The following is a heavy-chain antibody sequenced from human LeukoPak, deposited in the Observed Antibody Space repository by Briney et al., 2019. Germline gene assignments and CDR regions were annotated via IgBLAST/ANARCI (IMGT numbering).Heavy chain of an antibody. CDR1: GFTFRNYW. CDR3: ARSNSFDY. CDR2: MKYDGSER. Sequence: GGSLRLSCIGTGFTFRNYWMSWVRQAPGKGLEWVANMKYDGSERNYVDSVRGRFTISRDNVQNSLSLQMNSLRAEDTAVYYCARSNSFDYWGQGTLVTVSS. V-gene: IGHV3-7*01. D-gene: IGHD6-6*01. J-gene: IGHJ4*02.